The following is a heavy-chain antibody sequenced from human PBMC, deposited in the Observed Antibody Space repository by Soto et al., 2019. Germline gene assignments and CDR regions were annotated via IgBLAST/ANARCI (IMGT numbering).Heavy chain of an antibody. CDR3: ARQLDISGIRPFDD. Sequence: GGSLRLSCGASGFTFKNSAMTWVRQAPGQGLEYVSSITISGGTTFYANSVKGRFSISRDNSKNTVYLQMNSLRADDTAIYYCARQLDISGIRPFDDWGQGTLVTVSS. J-gene: IGHJ4*02. V-gene: IGHV3-23*01. CDR2: ITISGGTT. D-gene: IGHD6-19*01. CDR1: GFTFKNSA.